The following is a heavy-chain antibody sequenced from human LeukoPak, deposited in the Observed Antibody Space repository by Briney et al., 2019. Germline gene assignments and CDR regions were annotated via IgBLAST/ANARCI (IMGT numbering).Heavy chain of an antibody. CDR1: GGSISSYY. Sequence: PSETLSLTCTVSGGSISSYYWSWIRQPPGKGLEWIGYIYYSGSTNYNPSLKSRVTISVDTSKNQFSLRLSSLTAADTAMYYCARVSPYSSSWYYFDHWGQGTLVTVAS. D-gene: IGHD6-13*01. J-gene: IGHJ4*02. CDR3: ARVSPYSSSWYYFDH. V-gene: IGHV4-59*01. CDR2: IYYSGST.